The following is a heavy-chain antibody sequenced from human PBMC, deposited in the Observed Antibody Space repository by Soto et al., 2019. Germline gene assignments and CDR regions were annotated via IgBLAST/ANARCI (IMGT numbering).Heavy chain of an antibody. V-gene: IGHV3-21*04. Sequence: GGSLRLSCAASGFTFSSYSMNWVRQAPGKGLEWVSSISSSSSYIYYADSVKGRFTISRDNAKNSLYLQMNSLRSEDTAVYYCARVGKLSARGWPLFDYWGQGTLVTVS. CDR1: GFTFSSYS. CDR2: ISSSSSYI. J-gene: IGHJ4*02. D-gene: IGHD3-10*01. CDR3: ARVGKLSARGWPLFDY.